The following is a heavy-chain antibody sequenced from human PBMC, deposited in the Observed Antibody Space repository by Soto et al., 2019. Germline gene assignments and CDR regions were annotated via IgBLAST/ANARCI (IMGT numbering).Heavy chain of an antibody. J-gene: IGHJ6*02. CDR3: ARAPSWNYGMDV. CDR2: IYSGGST. CDR1: GFTVSSNY. V-gene: IGHV3-53*02. D-gene: IGHD2-2*01. Sequence: EVQLVETGGGLIQPGGSLRLSCAASGFTVSSNYMSWVRQAPGKGLEWVSVIYSGGSTYYADSVKGRFTISRDNSNNTLYLQMNSLRAEDTAVYYCARAPSWNYGMDVWGQGTTVTVSS.